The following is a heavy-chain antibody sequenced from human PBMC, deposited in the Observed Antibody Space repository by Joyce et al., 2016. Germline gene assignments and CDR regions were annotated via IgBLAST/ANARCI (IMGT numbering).Heavy chain of an antibody. D-gene: IGHD1-7*01. Sequence: CAASGFTFSSHNMHWVRQAPGKGPEWVAIISPDGNTKYYADSVKGRFTMSRDNSKSTQYLEMINLRVEDTAVHYCARDWNWNYDYWGQGTLVTVS. CDR1: GFTFSSHN. V-gene: IGHV3-30*03. CDR3: ARDWNWNYDY. J-gene: IGHJ4*02. CDR2: ISPDGNTK.